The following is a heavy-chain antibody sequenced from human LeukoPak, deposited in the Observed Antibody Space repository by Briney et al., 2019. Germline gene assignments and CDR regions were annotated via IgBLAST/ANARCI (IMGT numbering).Heavy chain of an antibody. D-gene: IGHD2-2*01. J-gene: IGHJ6*02. CDR1: GFIFSTYV. CDR3: AKVGFCNSANCLTYEYQYYFYTLDV. CDR2: ISTSGGST. V-gene: IGHV3-23*01. Sequence: PGGSLRLSCAGSGFIFSTYVMDWVRQTPGKGLEWVSDISTSGGSTFYADSVKGRFTIPRDNSKNTLYLQMNSLRAEDTAVYYCAKVGFCNSANCLTYEYQYYFYTLDVRGQGTTVTVSS.